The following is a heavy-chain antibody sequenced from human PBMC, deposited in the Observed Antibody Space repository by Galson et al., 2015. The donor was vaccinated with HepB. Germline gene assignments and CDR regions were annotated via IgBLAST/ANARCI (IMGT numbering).Heavy chain of an antibody. CDR2: IIPIFGTA. Sequence: SVKVSCKASGGTFSSYAISRVRQAPGQGLEWMGGIIPIFGTANYAQKFQGRVTITADESTSTAYMELSSLRSEDTAVYYCARVSGSGYDSNGSEYYFDYWGQGTLVTVSS. V-gene: IGHV1-69*13. CDR3: ARVSGSGYDSNGSEYYFDY. D-gene: IGHD3-22*01. J-gene: IGHJ4*02. CDR1: GGTFSSYA.